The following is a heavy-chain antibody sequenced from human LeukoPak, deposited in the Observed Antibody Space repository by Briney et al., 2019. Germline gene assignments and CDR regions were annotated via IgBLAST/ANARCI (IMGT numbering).Heavy chain of an antibody. Sequence: ASVKVSCKASGYTFTGYYMHWVRQAPGQGLEWMGIINPSGGSTSYAQRFQGRVTMTRDMSTSTVYMELSSLRSEDTAVYYCARDFGAAAATDYWGQGTLVTVSS. CDR1: GYTFTGYY. CDR2: INPSGGST. J-gene: IGHJ4*02. CDR3: ARDFGAAAATDY. D-gene: IGHD6-13*01. V-gene: IGHV1-46*01.